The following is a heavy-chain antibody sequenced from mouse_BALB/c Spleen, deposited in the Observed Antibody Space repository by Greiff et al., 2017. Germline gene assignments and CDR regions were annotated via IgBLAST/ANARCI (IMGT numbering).Heavy chain of an antibody. CDR1: GYTFTSYW. CDR3: TREGSTMITTRLLTGYFDV. Sequence: VQLQQSGTVLARPGASVKMSCKASGYTFTSYWMHWVKQRPGQGLEWIGAIYPGNSDTSYNQKLKGKAKLTAVTSTSTAYMELSSLTNEDSAVYYCTREGSTMITTRLLTGYFDVWGAGTTVTVSS. J-gene: IGHJ1*01. D-gene: IGHD2-4*01. V-gene: IGHV1-5*01. CDR2: IYPGNSDT.